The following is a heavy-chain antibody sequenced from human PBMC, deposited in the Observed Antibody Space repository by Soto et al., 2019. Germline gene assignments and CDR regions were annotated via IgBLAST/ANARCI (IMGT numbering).Heavy chain of an antibody. CDR1: GGTLSSYA. J-gene: IGHJ6*02. D-gene: IGHD5-12*01. V-gene: IGHV1-69*13. Sequence: SAKVSCKASGGTLSSYAISWVRQAPGQGLEWMGGIIPIFGTANYAQKFQGRVTITADESTSTAYMELSSLRSEDTAVYYCARGGDGYNFGYYYYGMDVWGQGTTVTVSS. CDR3: ARGGDGYNFGYYYYGMDV. CDR2: IIPIFGTA.